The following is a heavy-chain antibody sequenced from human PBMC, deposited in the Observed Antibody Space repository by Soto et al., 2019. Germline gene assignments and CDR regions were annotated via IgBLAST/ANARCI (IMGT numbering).Heavy chain of an antibody. D-gene: IGHD3-10*01. CDR3: AKVAFTMVRGVIITQGAAFDI. J-gene: IGHJ3*02. Sequence: QVQLVQSGAEVKKPGASVKVSCKASGYTFTSYGISWVRQAPGQGLEWMGWISAYNGNTNYAQKLQGRVTMTTHTSTSTAYMELRSLRSDDTAVYYCAKVAFTMVRGVIITQGAAFDIWGQGTMVTVSS. CDR1: GYTFTSYG. V-gene: IGHV1-18*01. CDR2: ISAYNGNT.